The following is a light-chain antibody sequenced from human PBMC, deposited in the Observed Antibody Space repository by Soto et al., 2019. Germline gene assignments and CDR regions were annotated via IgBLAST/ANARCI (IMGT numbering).Light chain of an antibody. Sequence: DSVLPQSPGTLSLSPGERATLSCRARQSVISSYLDWYQQKPGKAPRLLIYGASGRATGIPDRFSGSGSGTAFTLTISSLEPEAFAVYYCQQYGSSPVTCGQGTKVDIK. CDR3: QQYGSSPVT. V-gene: IGKV3-20*01. CDR2: GAS. J-gene: IGKJ1*01. CDR1: QSVISSY.